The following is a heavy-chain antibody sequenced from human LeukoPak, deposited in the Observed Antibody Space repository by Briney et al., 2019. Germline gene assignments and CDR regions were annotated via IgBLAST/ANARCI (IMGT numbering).Heavy chain of an antibody. J-gene: IGHJ4*02. CDR3: ARVRTVAGNPFDY. V-gene: IGHV3-21*01. CDR1: GFTFSSYS. Sequence: GGSLRLSCAASGFTFSSYSMNWVRQAPGKGLEWVSSISSSGSYIYYADSVKGRFTISRDNAKNSLYLQMNSLRAEDTAVYYCARVRTVAGNPFDYWGQGTLVTVSS. CDR2: ISSSGSYI. D-gene: IGHD6-19*01.